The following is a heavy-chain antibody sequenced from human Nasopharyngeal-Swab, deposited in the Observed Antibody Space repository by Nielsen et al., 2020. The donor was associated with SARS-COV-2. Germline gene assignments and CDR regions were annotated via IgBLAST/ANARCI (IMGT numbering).Heavy chain of an antibody. CDR2: ISGSGGST. CDR1: GFTFSSYA. J-gene: IGHJ4*02. CDR3: IAAAGTGSFDY. D-gene: IGHD6-13*01. V-gene: IGHV3-23*01. Sequence: GGSLRLSCAAPGFTFSSYAMSWVRKAQGKRLAWVSAISGSGGSTYYADSVKGLFTISRDNSKNTLYLQMNSLRAEDTAVYYCIAAAGTGSFDYWGQGTLVTVSS.